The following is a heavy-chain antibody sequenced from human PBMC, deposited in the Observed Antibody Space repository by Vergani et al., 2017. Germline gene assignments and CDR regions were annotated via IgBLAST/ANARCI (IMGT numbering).Heavy chain of an antibody. CDR2: ISYDGSNK. CDR3: VKDRGASIGFDD. V-gene: IGHV3-30-3*01. D-gene: IGHD2-2*01. J-gene: IGHJ4*02. Sequence: QVQLVESGGGVVQPGRSLRLSCAASGFTFSSYAMHWVRQAPGKGLEWVAVISYDGSNKYYADSVKGRFTISRDNSKNMLYLQMDSLRPEDTAMFYCVKDRGASIGFDDWGQGTQVTVSS. CDR1: GFTFSSYA.